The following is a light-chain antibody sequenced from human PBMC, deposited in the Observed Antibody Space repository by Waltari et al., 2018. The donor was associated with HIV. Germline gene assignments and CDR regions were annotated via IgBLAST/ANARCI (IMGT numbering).Light chain of an antibody. CDR2: EVT. J-gene: IGLJ2*01. CDR1: NNALRTNNY. CDR3: TSYKTGGTIL. V-gene: IGLV2-14*01. Sequence: QSALTQPASVSGSPGPSITISCNGINNALRTNNYVSWYQQHPGKAPTLLIYEVTSRPLGVSHRFSGSKSDTTASLTISELQPEDESHYYCTSYKTGGTILFGGGT.